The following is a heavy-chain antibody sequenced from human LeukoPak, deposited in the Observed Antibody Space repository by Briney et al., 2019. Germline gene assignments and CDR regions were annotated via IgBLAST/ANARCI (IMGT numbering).Heavy chain of an antibody. D-gene: IGHD4-17*01. J-gene: IGHJ4*02. Sequence: SETLSLTCAVYGGSFGDYYWSWIRQPPGKGLEWIGEFTRIRIINYNPSLKSRITISADTSKNQFSLKLSSVTAADTAIYYCAGIYGDYSDFDYWGQGTLVTVSS. V-gene: IGHV4-34*01. CDR2: FTRIRII. CDR3: AGIYGDYSDFDY. CDR1: GGSFGDYY.